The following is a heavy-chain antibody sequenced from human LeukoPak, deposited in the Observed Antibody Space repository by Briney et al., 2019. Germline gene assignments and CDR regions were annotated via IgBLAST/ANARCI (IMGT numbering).Heavy chain of an antibody. D-gene: IGHD2-2*02. V-gene: IGHV3-33*01. J-gene: IGHJ4*02. CDR1: GFTFSSFG. Sequence: GGSLRLSCAASGFTFSSFGMHWVRQAPGKGLEWVAVIWYDGSNKNYADSVKGRFTISRDNSKNTLYLQMNSLRAEDTAVYYCARGKVLYAAFDYWGQGTQVTVSS. CDR2: IWYDGSNK. CDR3: ARGKVLYAAFDY.